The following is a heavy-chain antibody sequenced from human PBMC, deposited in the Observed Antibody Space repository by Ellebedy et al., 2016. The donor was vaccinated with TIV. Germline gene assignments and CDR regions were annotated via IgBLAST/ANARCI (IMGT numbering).Heavy chain of an antibody. CDR2: INNHGGLT. CDR3: TKDVTLTSDFDY. D-gene: IGHD3-9*01. V-gene: IGHV3-23*01. J-gene: IGHJ4*02. Sequence: GESLKISCAASGFTFSRYAMSWVRQAPGKGLEWVAAINNHGGLTYYSESVKGRFTISRDNSKNILYLKMNSLRAEDTATYFCTKDVTLTSDFDYWGQGTLVTVSS. CDR1: GFTFSRYA.